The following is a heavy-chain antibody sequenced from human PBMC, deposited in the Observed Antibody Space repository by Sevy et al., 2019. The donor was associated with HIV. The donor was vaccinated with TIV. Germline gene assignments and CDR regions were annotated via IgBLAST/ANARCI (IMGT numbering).Heavy chain of an antibody. D-gene: IGHD2-15*01. CDR1: GGSISSGGYS. J-gene: IGHJ5*02. CDR3: ARAGNCSGGSCCSRFYWFDP. CDR2: IYHSGST. Sequence: SETLSLTCAVSGGSISSGGYSWSWIRQPPGKGLEWIGYIYHSGSTYYNPSLKSRVTISVDRSKNQFSLKLSSVTAADTAVYYCARAGNCSGGSCCSRFYWFDPWGQGTLVTVSS. V-gene: IGHV4-30-2*01.